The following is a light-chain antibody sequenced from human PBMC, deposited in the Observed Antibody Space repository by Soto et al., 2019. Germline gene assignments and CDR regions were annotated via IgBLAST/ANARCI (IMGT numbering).Light chain of an antibody. Sequence: QSALTQPASVSGSPGQSITISCSGTSSDVDDYNYVSWYQQHPGKAPKLMIYEVSHRLSGVSNRFSGSNSGYTASLTISGLTDEDEADYYCTSSLSNSVVVFGGGTKLTVL. CDR2: EVS. V-gene: IGLV2-14*01. CDR3: TSSLSNSVVV. CDR1: SSDVDDYNY. J-gene: IGLJ3*02.